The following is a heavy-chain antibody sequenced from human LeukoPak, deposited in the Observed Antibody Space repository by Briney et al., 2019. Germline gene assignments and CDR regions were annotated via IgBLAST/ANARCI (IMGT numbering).Heavy chain of an antibody. Sequence: AGGSLRLSCTASGFTFGDYAMSWFRQAPGKGLKWVSSISSSSSYIYYADSVKGRVTISRDNAKNSLYLQMNSLRAEDTAVYYCAQRGSGSYSMGVWGKGTTVTVSS. CDR2: ISSSSSYI. J-gene: IGHJ6*03. D-gene: IGHD3-10*01. CDR3: AQRGSGSYSMGV. CDR1: GFTFGDYA. V-gene: IGHV3-21*01.